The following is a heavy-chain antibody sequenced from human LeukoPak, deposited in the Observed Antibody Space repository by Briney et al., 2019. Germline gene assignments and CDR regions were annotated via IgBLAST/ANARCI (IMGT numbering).Heavy chain of an antibody. D-gene: IGHD3-22*01. Sequence: ASVKVSCKASGYTFTGYYMHWVRQAPGQGLEWMGWINPSSGGTNYAQKFQGRVTMTRDTSISTAYMELSRLRSDDTAVYYCARGTHYYDSYSYFDYWGQGTLVTVSS. CDR2: INPSSGGT. CDR1: GYTFTGYY. V-gene: IGHV1-2*02. CDR3: ARGTHYYDSYSYFDY. J-gene: IGHJ4*02.